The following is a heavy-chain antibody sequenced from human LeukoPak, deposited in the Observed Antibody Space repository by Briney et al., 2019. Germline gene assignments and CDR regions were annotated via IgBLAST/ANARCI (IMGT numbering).Heavy chain of an antibody. J-gene: IGHJ4*02. CDR2: INSDGTTT. CDR3: AITRDFDY. CDR1: GFTFSSYW. V-gene: IGHV3-74*01. Sequence: GGSLILSCAASGFTFSSYWMHWVRQAPGKGLVWVSRINSDGTTTSYADSVKGRFTISRDNAKNTLFLQMNSLRAEDTAVYYCAITRDFDYGGQGTLVTVSS.